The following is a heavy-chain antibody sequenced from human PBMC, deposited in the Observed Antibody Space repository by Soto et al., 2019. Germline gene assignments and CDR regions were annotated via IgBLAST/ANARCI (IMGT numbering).Heavy chain of an antibody. V-gene: IGHV4-31*03. D-gene: IGHD3-22*01. CDR1: GGSISXXGYY. Sequence: QVQLQESGPGLVKPSQTLSLTCTVSGGSISXXGYYWSWIRQHPGKGLEWIGYIYYSGSTYYNPSLKSRVTISVDXXXXXXXXXXXXXXAXXXXXXXXXXGGYYDXXGYFGYWGQGTLVTVSS. J-gene: IGHJ4*02. CDR2: IYYSGST. CDR3: XXXGGYYDXXGYFGY.